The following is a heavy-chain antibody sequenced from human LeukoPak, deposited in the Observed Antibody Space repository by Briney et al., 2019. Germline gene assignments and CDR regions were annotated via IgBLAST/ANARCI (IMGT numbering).Heavy chain of an antibody. CDR1: GGSISSYH. V-gene: IGHV4-34*01. CDR3: ARRPDGHDY. Sequence: SETLSLTCTVSGGSISSYHWSWIRQPPGRGLEWIVDVNRGGGTNYNPSLESRVTISIDTSKSQFSLNLNYVTAADTAVYYCARRPDGHDYWGQGTRVSVSS. CDR2: VNRGGGT. J-gene: IGHJ4*02. D-gene: IGHD5-24*01.